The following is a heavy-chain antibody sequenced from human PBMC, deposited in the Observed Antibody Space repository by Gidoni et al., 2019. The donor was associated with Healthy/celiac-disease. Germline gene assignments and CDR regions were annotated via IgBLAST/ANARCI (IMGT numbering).Heavy chain of an antibody. CDR2: VSSSSSTI. Sequence: EVQLVEYGGDLVQPGGSLRLSCAASGFIFSSYSMNWVRQAPGKGLEWISYVSSSSSTIYYADSVKGRFTISRDNVKHSLYLQMNSLRAEDTAVYYCAREFFDDYGDHFASYWGQGTLVTVSS. J-gene: IGHJ4*02. D-gene: IGHD4-17*01. V-gene: IGHV3-48*01. CDR1: GFIFSSYS. CDR3: AREFFDDYGDHFASY.